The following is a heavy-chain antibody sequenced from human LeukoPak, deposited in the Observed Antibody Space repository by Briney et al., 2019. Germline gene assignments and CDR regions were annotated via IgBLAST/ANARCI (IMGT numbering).Heavy chain of an antibody. Sequence: PGGSLRLSCAASGFTFSSYSMNWVRQALGKGLEWVSYISSSSSTIYYADSVKGRFTISRDNAKNSLYLQMNSLRAEDTAVYYCARWLYGDYDGYWGQGTLVTVSS. CDR3: ARWLYGDYDGY. J-gene: IGHJ4*02. V-gene: IGHV3-48*01. CDR2: ISSSSSTI. CDR1: GFTFSSYS. D-gene: IGHD3-16*02.